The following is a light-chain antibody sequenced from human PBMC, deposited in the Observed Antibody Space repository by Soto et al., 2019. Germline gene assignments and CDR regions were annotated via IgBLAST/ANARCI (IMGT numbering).Light chain of an antibody. CDR2: ATS. J-gene: IGKJ3*01. CDR3: QQYNDVPFT. Sequence: DIQMTQSPSSLSASVGDRVTITCRASQGFSNYLAWYQQKPGKVPMLLIYATSTLQSGVPSRFSGSGSGTDFTLTISSLQTVDVANCYCQQYNDVPFTFGPGTKVDIK. V-gene: IGKV1-27*01. CDR1: QGFSNY.